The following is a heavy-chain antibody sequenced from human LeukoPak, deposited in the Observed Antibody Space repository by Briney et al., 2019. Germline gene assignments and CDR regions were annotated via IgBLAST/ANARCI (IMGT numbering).Heavy chain of an antibody. Sequence: ASVKVSCKASGYTFTSYDINWVRQATGQGLEWMGWQNPKSGNTASAQKFQGRVTMTRDTSIGTAFMELTSLRSDDTAVYYYARVISSSVNTFDSWGQGTLVTVSS. CDR3: ARVISSSVNTFDS. CDR1: GYTFTSYD. J-gene: IGHJ4*02. CDR2: QNPKSGNT. V-gene: IGHV1-8*01. D-gene: IGHD4-11*01.